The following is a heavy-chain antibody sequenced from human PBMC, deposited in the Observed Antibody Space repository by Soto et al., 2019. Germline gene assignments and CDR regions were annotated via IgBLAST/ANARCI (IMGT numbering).Heavy chain of an antibody. CDR2: ISSTTNYI. CDR3: ARESEDLTSNFDY. CDR1: GFTFTRYS. J-gene: IGHJ4*02. V-gene: IGHV3-21*06. Sequence: GGSLRLSCAASGFTFTRYSMNWVRQAPGKGLEWVSSISSTTNYIYYGDSMKGRFTISRDNAKNSLYLEMNSLRAGDTAVYYCARESEDLTSNFDYWGQGTLVTVSS.